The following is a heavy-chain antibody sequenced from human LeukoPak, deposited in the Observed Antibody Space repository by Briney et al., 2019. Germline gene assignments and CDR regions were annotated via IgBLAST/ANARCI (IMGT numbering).Heavy chain of an antibody. Sequence: QSGGSLRLSCAASGFTFSNYGMHWVRQAPGKGLEWVAFIRSDGSEKYFADSVKGRFTISRDNSKNTLYLQMNSLRAEDTAVYYCANSRNELGIGYAFDPWGQGTMVTVSS. J-gene: IGHJ3*01. CDR1: GFTFSNYG. CDR2: IRSDGSEK. D-gene: IGHD7-27*01. V-gene: IGHV3-30*02. CDR3: ANSRNELGIGYAFDP.